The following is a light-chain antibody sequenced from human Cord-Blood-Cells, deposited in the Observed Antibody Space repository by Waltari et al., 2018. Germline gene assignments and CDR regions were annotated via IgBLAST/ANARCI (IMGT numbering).Light chain of an antibody. CDR1: QSISSW. V-gene: IGKV1-5*01. Sequence: DIQMTQSTSTLSASVGDRVTITCRASQSISSWLAWDQQKPGKAPKLLIYAASSLESGVPSRFSGSGSGTEFTLTISSLQPDDFATYYCQQYNSYSRTFGRGTKVEIK. J-gene: IGKJ1*01. CDR2: AAS. CDR3: QQYNSYSRT.